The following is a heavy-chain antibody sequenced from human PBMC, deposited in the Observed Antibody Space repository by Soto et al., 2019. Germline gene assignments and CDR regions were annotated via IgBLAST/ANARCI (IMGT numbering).Heavy chain of an antibody. CDR2: IYYSGST. V-gene: IGHV4-31*03. CDR1: GGSISSGGYY. CDR3: ARGGRGWNYDYYYGMDV. Sequence: SETLSLTFTVSGGSISSGGYYWSWIRHHPGKGLEWIGYIYYSGSTYYNPSLKSRVTISVDTSKNQFSLKLSSVTAADTAVYYCARGGRGWNYDYYYGMDVWGQGTTVTVYS. J-gene: IGHJ6*02. D-gene: IGHD6-19*01.